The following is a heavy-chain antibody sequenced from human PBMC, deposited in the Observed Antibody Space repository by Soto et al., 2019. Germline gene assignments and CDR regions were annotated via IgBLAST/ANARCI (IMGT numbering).Heavy chain of an antibody. Sequence: SETLSLTCTVSGGSISSSSYYWGWIRQPPGKGLEWIGSIYYSGSTYYNPSLKSRVTISVDTSKNQFSLKLSSVTAADTAVYYCARHERYCSSTSCYWGIDYWGQGTLVTVS. CDR2: IYYSGST. V-gene: IGHV4-39*01. D-gene: IGHD2-2*01. CDR3: ARHERYCSSTSCYWGIDY. CDR1: GGSISSSSYY. J-gene: IGHJ4*02.